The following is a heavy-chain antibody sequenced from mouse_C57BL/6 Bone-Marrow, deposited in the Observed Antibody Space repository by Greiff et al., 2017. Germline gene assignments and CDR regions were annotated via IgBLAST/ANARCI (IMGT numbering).Heavy chain of an antibody. Sequence: EVKLMESGGDLVKPGGSLKLSCAASGFTFSSYGMSWVRQTPDKRLEWVATISSGGSYTYYPDSVKGRFTISRDTAKNTLYLQMSSLKSEDTAMYSGARRGYYYAMDYWGQGTSVTVSS. V-gene: IGHV5-6*02. CDR1: GFTFSSYG. J-gene: IGHJ4*01. CDR2: ISSGGSYT. CDR3: ARRGYYYAMDY.